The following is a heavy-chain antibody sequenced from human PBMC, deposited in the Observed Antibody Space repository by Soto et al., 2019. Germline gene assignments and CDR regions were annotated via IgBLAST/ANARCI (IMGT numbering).Heavy chain of an antibody. CDR3: ASLSQYSSSWPDY. Sequence: SETLSLTCTVSGGSISSSSYYWGWIRQPPGKGLEWIGSIYYSGSTYYNPSLKSRVTISVDTSKNQFSLKLSSVTAADTAVYYCASLSQYSSSWPDYWGQGTLVTVSS. CDR1: GGSISSSSYY. CDR2: IYYSGST. D-gene: IGHD6-13*01. V-gene: IGHV4-39*01. J-gene: IGHJ4*02.